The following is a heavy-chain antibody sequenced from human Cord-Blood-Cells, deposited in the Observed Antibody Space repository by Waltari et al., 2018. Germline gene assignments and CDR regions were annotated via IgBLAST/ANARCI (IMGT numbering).Heavy chain of an antibody. D-gene: IGHD7-27*01. CDR3: ARVAKASGDFDY. V-gene: IGHV4-34*01. J-gene: IGHJ4*02. CDR1: GGSFSGYY. CDR2: INHSGST. Sequence: QVQLQQWGAGLLKPSATLSLTCAVYGGSFSGYYWSWIRQPPGKGLEWIGEINHSGSTNYNPSLKSRVTISVDTSKNQFSLKLSSVTAADTAVYYCARVAKASGDFDYWGQGTLVTVSS.